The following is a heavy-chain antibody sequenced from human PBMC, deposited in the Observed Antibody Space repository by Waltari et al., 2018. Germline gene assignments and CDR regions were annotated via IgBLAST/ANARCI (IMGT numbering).Heavy chain of an antibody. CDR3: AREGSGYSYGQYYFDY. V-gene: IGHV4-59*01. D-gene: IGHD5-18*01. CDR2: IYYSGST. Sequence: QVQLQESGPGLVKPSETLSLTCTVSGGSISSYYWSWIRQPPGKGLEWIGYIYYSGSTNYNPSLKSRVTISVDTSKNQFSLKLSSVTAADTAVYYCAREGSGYSYGQYYFDYWGQGTLVTVSS. J-gene: IGHJ4*02. CDR1: GGSISSYY.